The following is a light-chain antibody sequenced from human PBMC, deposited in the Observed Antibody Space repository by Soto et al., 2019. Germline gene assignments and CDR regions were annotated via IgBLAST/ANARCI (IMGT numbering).Light chain of an antibody. CDR1: QSISSY. J-gene: IGKJ1*01. V-gene: IGKV1-39*01. CDR3: QQSYSTLGT. CDR2: AAS. Sequence: DIQMTQSRYSVSAAVGDSVTISCRASQSISSYLNWYQQKPGKAPKLLIYAASSLQSGVPSRFSGSGSGTDFTLTISSLQPEDFATYYCQQSYSTLGTFGQGTKVDIK.